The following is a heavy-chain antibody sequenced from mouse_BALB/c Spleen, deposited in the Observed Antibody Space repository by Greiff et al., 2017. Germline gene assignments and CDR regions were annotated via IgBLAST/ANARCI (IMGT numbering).Heavy chain of an antibody. J-gene: IGHJ2*01. CDR3: TRDGDGNPYYFDY. D-gene: IGHD2-1*01. V-gene: IGHV5-6-4*01. CDR2: ISSGGSYT. Sequence: EVHLVESGGGLVKPGGSLKLSCAASGFTFSSYTMPWVRQTPGKRLEWVATISSGGSYTYYPDSLKGRFTISRDNAKNTLYLQMSSLKSEDTAMYYCTRDGDGNPYYFDYWGQGTTLTVSS. CDR1: GFTFSSYT.